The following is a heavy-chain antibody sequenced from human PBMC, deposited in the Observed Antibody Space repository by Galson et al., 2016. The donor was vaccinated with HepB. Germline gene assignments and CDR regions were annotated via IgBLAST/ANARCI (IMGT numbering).Heavy chain of an antibody. CDR3: AKERGTWFDP. CDR2: INTDGKST. V-gene: IGHV3-74*01. Sequence: SLRLSCAASGFIFSNYWMNWVRQAPGKGLVWVSRINTDGKSTTYADSVKGRFTISRDNAMNTLYLQMDSLRAEDTAVYYCAKERGTWFDPWGQGTLVTVSS. J-gene: IGHJ5*02. CDR1: GFIFSNYW.